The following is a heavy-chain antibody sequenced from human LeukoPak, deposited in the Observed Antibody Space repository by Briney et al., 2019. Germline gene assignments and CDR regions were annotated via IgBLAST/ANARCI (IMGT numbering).Heavy chain of an antibody. CDR2: ISSSCSTI. V-gene: IGHV3-48*03. CDR1: GFTFSSYE. Sequence: GGSLRLSCAASGFTFSSYEMNWVRQAPGKGLEWVSYISSSCSTIYYADSEKGRFTISRDNAKNSLYLKMNSLRAEDTAVYYCATKDGPTVTTFYYYYGMDVWGQGTTVTVSS. J-gene: IGHJ6*02. CDR3: ATKDGPTVTTFYYYYGMDV. D-gene: IGHD4-17*01.